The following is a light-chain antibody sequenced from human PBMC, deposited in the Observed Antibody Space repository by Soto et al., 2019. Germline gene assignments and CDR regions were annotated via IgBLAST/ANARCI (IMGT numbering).Light chain of an antibody. Sequence: DIQLTQSPIFLSASVGDRVTISCRARQAIFNYLACYQQKPGKAPNLLICGASTLQSGVPSRFSGSGYGTEFTLTISSLQPEDFATYYCQQLNSHPRTFGQGTKLEIK. J-gene: IGKJ2*01. CDR3: QQLNSHPRT. CDR1: QAIFNY. V-gene: IGKV1-9*01. CDR2: GAS.